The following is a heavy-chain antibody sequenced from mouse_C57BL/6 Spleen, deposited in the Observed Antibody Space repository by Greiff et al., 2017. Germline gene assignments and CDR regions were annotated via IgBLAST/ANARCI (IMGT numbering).Heavy chain of an antibody. V-gene: IGHV1-15*01. CDR2: IDPATGGT. Sequence: QVQLQQSGAELVRPGASVTLSCKASGYTFTDYDMHWVKQTPVHGLEWIGAIDPATGGTAYNQKFKGKAIRTADKSSSPAYMELRSLTSEYSAVYYCTRGEAYYSNYDYWGQGTTLTVSS. CDR3: TRGEAYYSNYDY. J-gene: IGHJ2*01. D-gene: IGHD2-5*01. CDR1: GYTFTDYD.